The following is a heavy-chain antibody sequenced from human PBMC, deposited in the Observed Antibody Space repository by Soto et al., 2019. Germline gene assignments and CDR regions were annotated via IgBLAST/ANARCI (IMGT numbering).Heavy chain of an antibody. CDR2: INHVGGT. V-gene: IGHV4-34*01. D-gene: IGHD3-16*01. CDR3: VRIRYQLPSSVLWLDP. J-gene: IGHJ5*02. Sequence: PSETLSLTCAVYGGFLSESYWTWIRQPPGKWLEWIGEINHVGGTNYNPSLKSRVTMSVDTSQYQFSLRLISVTAADTAMYFCVRIRYQLPSSVLWLDPWGQGXPVTVYS. CDR1: GGFLSESY.